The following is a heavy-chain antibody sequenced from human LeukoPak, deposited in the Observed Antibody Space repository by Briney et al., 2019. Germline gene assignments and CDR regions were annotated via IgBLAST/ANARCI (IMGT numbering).Heavy chain of an antibody. CDR3: ASLGRITMIVVVTDDAFDI. Sequence: ASVKVSCKASGYTFTGYYMHWVRQAPGQGLEWMGWINPDSGGTNYAQKFQGRVTMTRDTSISTAYMKLSRLRSDDTAVYYCASLGRITMIVVVTDDAFDIWGQGTMVTVSS. D-gene: IGHD3-22*01. CDR1: GYTFTGYY. CDR2: INPDSGGT. V-gene: IGHV1-2*02. J-gene: IGHJ3*02.